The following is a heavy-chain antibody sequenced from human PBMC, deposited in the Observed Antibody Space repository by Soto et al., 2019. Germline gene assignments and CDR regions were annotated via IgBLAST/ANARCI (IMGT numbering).Heavy chain of an antibody. D-gene: IGHD6-13*01. J-gene: IGHJ4*02. V-gene: IGHV4-4*02. Sequence: QVQLQESGPGLVKPSGTLSLTCAVSGGSISSSNWWSWVRQPPGKGLEWIGEIYHSGSTNYNPSLKSRVTRSVDKSKNQFSLKLSSVTAADTAVYYCARVHRQTEQQLVPFDYWGQGTLVTVSS. CDR3: ARVHRQTEQQLVPFDY. CDR2: IYHSGST. CDR1: GGSISSSNW.